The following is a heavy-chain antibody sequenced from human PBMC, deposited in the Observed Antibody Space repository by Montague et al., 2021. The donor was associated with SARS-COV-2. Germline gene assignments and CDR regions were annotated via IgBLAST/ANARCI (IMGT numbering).Heavy chain of an antibody. CDR1: GGSFSGYY. Sequence: SETLSLTCAVYGGSFSGYYWSWIRQPPGKGLEWIGEINHSGSTNYNPSLKSRVTISVDTSKNQFSLKLSSVTAAATAVYYCARRGYSYYYGMDVWGQGTTVTVSS. J-gene: IGHJ6*02. CDR3: ARRGYSYYYGMDV. V-gene: IGHV4-34*01. D-gene: IGHD5-24*01. CDR2: INHSGST.